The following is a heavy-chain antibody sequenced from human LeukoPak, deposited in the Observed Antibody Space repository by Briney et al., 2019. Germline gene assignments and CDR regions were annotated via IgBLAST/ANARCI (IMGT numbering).Heavy chain of an antibody. Sequence: GRSLRLSCAASGFTFSSYGMHWVRQAPGKGLEWVAVISYDGSNKYYADSVKGRFTISRDNSKNTLYLQMNSLRAEDTAVYYCARGAIPTVVTLLYFDYWGQGTLVTVSS. D-gene: IGHD4-23*01. J-gene: IGHJ4*02. CDR3: ARGAIPTVVTLLYFDY. CDR1: GFTFSSYG. CDR2: ISYDGSNK. V-gene: IGHV3-30*03.